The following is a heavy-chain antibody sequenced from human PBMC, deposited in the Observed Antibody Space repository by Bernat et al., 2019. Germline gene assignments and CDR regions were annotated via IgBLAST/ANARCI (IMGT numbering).Heavy chain of an antibody. CDR1: GYSFTSYW. V-gene: IGHV5-10-1*03. D-gene: IGHD3-3*01. Sequence: EVQLVQSGAEVKKPGESLRTSCKGSGYSFTSYWISWVRQMPGKGLEWMGRIDPSESYTNYSPSFQGDVTIAADKSISTAYLKWSSLKASDTAMYYCARTDYDFWSGYPYYYYMDVWGKGTTVTVSS. J-gene: IGHJ6*03. CDR3: ARTDYDFWSGYPYYYYMDV. CDR2: IDPSESYT.